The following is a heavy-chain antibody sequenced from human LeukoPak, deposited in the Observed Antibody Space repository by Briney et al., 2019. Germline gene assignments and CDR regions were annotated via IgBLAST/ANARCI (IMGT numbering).Heavy chain of an antibody. CDR3: ARGLSYNWFDP. CDR2: IWYDGSNK. D-gene: IGHD2-2*01. CDR1: GFTFSSYG. V-gene: IGHV3-33*01. J-gene: IGHJ5*02. Sequence: GGSLRLSCAASGFTFSSYGMHWVRQAPGKGLEWVAVIWYDGSNKYYADSVKGRFTISRDNSKNTLYLQMNSLRAEDTAVYYCARGLSYNWFDPWGQGTLVTVSS.